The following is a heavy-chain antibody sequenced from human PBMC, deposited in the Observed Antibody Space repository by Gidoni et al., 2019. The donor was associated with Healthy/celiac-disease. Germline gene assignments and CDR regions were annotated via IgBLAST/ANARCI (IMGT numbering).Heavy chain of an antibody. CDR2: IYTSGST. D-gene: IGHD2-21*02. CDR3: ARDRSCGGDCYSFDY. J-gene: IGHJ4*02. V-gene: IGHV4-4*07. Sequence: HVQLQESGPGLVKPSETLSLTCTVSGGSISSYSWSWIRQPAGKGLEWIGRIYTSGSTNYNPSLKSRVTMSVDTSKNQFSLKLSSVTAADTAVYYCARDRSCGGDCYSFDYWGQGTLVTVSS. CDR1: GGSISSYS.